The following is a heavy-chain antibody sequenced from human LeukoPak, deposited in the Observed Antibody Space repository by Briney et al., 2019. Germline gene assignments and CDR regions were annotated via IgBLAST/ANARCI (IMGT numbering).Heavy chain of an antibody. CDR2: VYPADSDT. Sequence: KFGESLRISGRCPGYRLTSYYIAWVRQVPGQGLEWMGIVYPADSDTTYSPSFQGQVTISVDKSIKTAYLQWTSLKASDTAKYYCARPGEAELAGHLQHWGQGTLVTVSS. J-gene: IGHJ1*01. V-gene: IGHV5-51*01. CDR3: ARPGEAELAGHLQH. CDR1: GYRLTSYY. D-gene: IGHD7-27*01.